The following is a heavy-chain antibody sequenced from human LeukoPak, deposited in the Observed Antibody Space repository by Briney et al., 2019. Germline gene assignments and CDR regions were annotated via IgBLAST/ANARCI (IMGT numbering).Heavy chain of an antibody. CDR1: GFTFNTYA. CDR2: ISSSSSYI. V-gene: IGHV3-21*01. J-gene: IGHJ6*02. Sequence: GGSLRLSCAASGFTFNTYAMNWVRQAPGKGLEWVSVISSSSSYIYYADSVKGRFTISRDNAKNSLYLQMNSLRAEDTAVYYCARADSPSWGQGTTVTVSS. CDR3: ARADSPS. D-gene: IGHD3-22*01.